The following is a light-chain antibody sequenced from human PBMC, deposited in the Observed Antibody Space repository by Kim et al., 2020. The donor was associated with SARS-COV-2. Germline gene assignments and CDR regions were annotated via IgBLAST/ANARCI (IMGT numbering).Light chain of an antibody. J-gene: IGKJ4*01. Sequence: FAGERATLSCRASQGVSSYLAWYQQKPGQAPRLLIYDASNRATGIPARFSGSGSGTDFTLTISSLEPEDFAVYYCQQRSNWPPLTFGGGTKVDIK. CDR3: QQRSNWPPLT. CDR1: QGVSSY. CDR2: DAS. V-gene: IGKV3-11*01.